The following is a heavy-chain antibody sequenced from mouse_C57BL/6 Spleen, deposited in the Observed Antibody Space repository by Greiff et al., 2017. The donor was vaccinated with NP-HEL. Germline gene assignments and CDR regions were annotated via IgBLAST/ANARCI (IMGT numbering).Heavy chain of an antibody. Sequence: EVKLVESGGGLVKPGGSLKLSCAASGFTFSSYAMSWVRQTPEKRLEWVATISDGGSYTYYPDNVKGRFTISRDNAKNNLYLQMSHLKAEDTAMYYCARERGRYFDVWGTGTTVTVSS. J-gene: IGHJ1*03. CDR2: ISDGGSYT. CDR3: ARERGRYFDV. CDR1: GFTFSSYA. V-gene: IGHV5-4*01.